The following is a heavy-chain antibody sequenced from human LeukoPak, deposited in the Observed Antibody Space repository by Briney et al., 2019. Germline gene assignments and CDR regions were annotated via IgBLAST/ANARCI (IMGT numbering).Heavy chain of an antibody. J-gene: IGHJ4*02. V-gene: IGHV6-1*01. CDR2: TYYRSKWTF. CDR3: ARDVSAGADY. CDR1: GDSVSSNIAA. D-gene: IGHD6-13*01. Sequence: SQTLSLTCAISGDSVSSNIAAWNWFRQSPSRGLEWLGRTYYRSKWTFEHAVSVRGRISFNPDTSKNQVSLHLTSVTPEDTALYYCARDVSAGADYWGQGTLVTVSS.